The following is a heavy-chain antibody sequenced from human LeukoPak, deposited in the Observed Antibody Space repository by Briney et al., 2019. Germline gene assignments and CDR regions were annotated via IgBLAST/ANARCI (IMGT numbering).Heavy chain of an antibody. Sequence: GSLRLSCAASGFTFSSYSMNGVRQTPGKGLEWVSSISSSGTYIFYADSVKGRFTVSRDNAKNSLYLQMNSLRAEDTAVYCCARGGDPDYWGQGTLVTVSS. CDR2: ISSSGTYI. J-gene: IGHJ4*02. D-gene: IGHD2-21*02. V-gene: IGHV3-21*01. CDR3: ARGGDPDY. CDR1: GFTFSSYS.